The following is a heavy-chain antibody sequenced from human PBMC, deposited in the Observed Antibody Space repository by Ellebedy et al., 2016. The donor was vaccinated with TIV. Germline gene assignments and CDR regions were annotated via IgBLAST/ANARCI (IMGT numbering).Heavy chain of an antibody. V-gene: IGHV3-30-3*01. J-gene: IGHJ4*02. CDR3: EREEVGATITSALDY. CDR1: GFTXSSYS. CDR2: ISYDGSNK. D-gene: IGHD1-26*01. Sequence: GESLKISCAASGFTXSSYSIHWVPLAPGPRLEWVAVISYDGSNKYYADSVKGRFTISRDNSKNTLYLQMNSLRAEDTAVYYCEREEVGATITSALDYWGQGTLVTVSS.